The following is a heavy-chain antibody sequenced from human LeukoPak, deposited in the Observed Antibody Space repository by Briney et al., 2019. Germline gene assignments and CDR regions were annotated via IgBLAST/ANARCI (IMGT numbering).Heavy chain of an antibody. J-gene: IGHJ5*02. Sequence: ASVKVSCKASGYTFTSYAMHWVRQAPGQGLEWMGWMNPNSGNTGYAQKFQGRVTITRNTSISAAYMELSSLRSEDTAVYYRARGVYCSGGSCYYNWFDPWGQGTLVTVSS. D-gene: IGHD2-15*01. CDR2: MNPNSGNT. CDR1: GYTFTSYA. V-gene: IGHV1-8*03. CDR3: ARGVYCSGGSCYYNWFDP.